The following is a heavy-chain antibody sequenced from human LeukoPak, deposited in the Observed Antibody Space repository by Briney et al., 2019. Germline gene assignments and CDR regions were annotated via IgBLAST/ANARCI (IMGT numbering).Heavy chain of an antibody. D-gene: IGHD3-10*01. J-gene: IGHJ6*03. V-gene: IGHV4-34*01. Sequence: SETLSLTCPVYGGSFSGYYWSWIRQPPGKGLEWIGEIHHSGSTNYNPSLKSRVTISLDTSKNQFSLKLSSVTAADTAVYYCARYSYSASGVYYYYYIDVWGKGTTATVSS. CDR3: ARYSYSASGVYYYYYIDV. CDR2: IHHSGST. CDR1: GGSFSGYY.